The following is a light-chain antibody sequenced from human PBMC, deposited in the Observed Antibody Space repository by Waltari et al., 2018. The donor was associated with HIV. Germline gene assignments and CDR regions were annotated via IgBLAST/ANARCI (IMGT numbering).Light chain of an antibody. CDR2: EVS. J-gene: IGLJ2*01. CDR1: SSDVGCYNY. Sequence: QSALTQPPSASGSPGQAVTISCTGTSSDVGCYNYVSWYQHHPGKAPKLMIYEVSERPSGVPDRFSGSRSGNTASLTFSGLQAEDEADYFCSSDAGINNLIFGGGTKLTVL. V-gene: IGLV2-8*01. CDR3: SSDAGINNLI.